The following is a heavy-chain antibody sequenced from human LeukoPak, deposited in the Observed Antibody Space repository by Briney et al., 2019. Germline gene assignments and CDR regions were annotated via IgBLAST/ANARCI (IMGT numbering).Heavy chain of an antibody. Sequence: GGSLRLSCAASGFTFTTHWMTWVRQAPGKGLEWVANIKQDGSEKNYVDSVKGRFTISRDNAKGSLFLQMYALRAEDTAIYYCARTYHDDGSGYRHLEYWGQGTLVTVSS. CDR3: ARTYHDDGSGYRHLEY. V-gene: IGHV3-7*04. D-gene: IGHD3-22*01. J-gene: IGHJ4*02. CDR2: IKQDGSEK. CDR1: GFTFTTHW.